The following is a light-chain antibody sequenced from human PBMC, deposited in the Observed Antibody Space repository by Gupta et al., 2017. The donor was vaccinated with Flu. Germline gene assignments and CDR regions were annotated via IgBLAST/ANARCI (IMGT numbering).Light chain of an antibody. CDR2: AAS. CDR1: KGSSAW. J-gene: IGKJ1*01. V-gene: IGKV1-12*01. CDR3: QRTDNLPWT. Sequence: PSSVSASVGDTVTITCRASKGSSAWLAWYQQKPGKAPKLLMSAASSLESGVPTRFSGSGSGTDFTLTISRLQPEDFATYYCQRTDNLPWTFGQGTKVEIK.